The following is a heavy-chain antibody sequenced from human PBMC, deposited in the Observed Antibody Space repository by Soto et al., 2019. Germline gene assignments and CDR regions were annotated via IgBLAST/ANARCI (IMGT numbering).Heavy chain of an antibody. Sequence: QSGPTMVNPTQTLTLTCTFSGFSLSTSGVGLGWIRQPPGKALEWLAPIYWDDDKRYSPSLKSRLTITKDTSKNQVVLTMTNMDPVDTATYYCAHRLGLYYYGSGSYWDDAFDIRGQGTMVTVSS. CDR3: AHRLGLYYYGSGSYWDDAFDI. D-gene: IGHD3-10*01. CDR2: IYWDDDK. J-gene: IGHJ3*02. V-gene: IGHV2-5*02. CDR1: GFSLSTSGVG.